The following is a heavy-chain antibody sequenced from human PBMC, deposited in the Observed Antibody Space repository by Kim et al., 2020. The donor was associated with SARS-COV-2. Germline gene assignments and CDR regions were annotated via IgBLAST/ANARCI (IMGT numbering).Heavy chain of an antibody. CDR1: GFTFSSYD. J-gene: IGHJ6*02. CDR3: ARGLRYFDWLSNYMDV. Sequence: GGSLRLSCAASGFTFSSYDMHWVRQATGKGLEWVSAIGTAGDTYYPGSVKGRFTISRENAKNSLYLQMNSLRAGDTAVYYCARGLRYFDWLSNYMDVWGQGTTVTVSS. V-gene: IGHV3-13*01. D-gene: IGHD3-9*01. CDR2: IGTAGDT.